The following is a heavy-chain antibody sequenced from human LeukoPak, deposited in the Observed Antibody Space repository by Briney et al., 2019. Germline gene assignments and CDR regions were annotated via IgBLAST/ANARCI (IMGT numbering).Heavy chain of an antibody. V-gene: IGHV3-23*01. Sequence: GGSLRPSSALSGFTFSSYAIAWVRQAAGKGLGWVAGFRGSGGSTSYADSLTGRFIIARDNSNHTALRPMNRLRAEQTAIYYCAKGTGVGGDDAFDFWGQGTMVTVSS. CDR3: AKGTGVGGDDAFDF. CDR1: GFTFSSYA. D-gene: IGHD3-3*01. CDR2: FRGSGGST. J-gene: IGHJ3*01.